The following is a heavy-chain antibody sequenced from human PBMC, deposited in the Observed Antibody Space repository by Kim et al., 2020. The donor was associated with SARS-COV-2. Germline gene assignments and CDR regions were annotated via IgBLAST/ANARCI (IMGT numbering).Heavy chain of an antibody. Sequence: GGSLRLSCAASGFTFSNAWMSWVRQAPGKGLEWVGRIKSKTDGGTTDYAAPVKGRFTISRDDSKNTLYLQMNSLKTEDTAVYYCTTEVDTAMVNWEYYYYYYGMDVWGQGTTVTVSS. CDR2: IKSKTDGGTT. V-gene: IGHV3-15*01. CDR3: TTEVDTAMVNWEYYYYYYGMDV. D-gene: IGHD5-18*01. J-gene: IGHJ6*02. CDR1: GFTFSNAW.